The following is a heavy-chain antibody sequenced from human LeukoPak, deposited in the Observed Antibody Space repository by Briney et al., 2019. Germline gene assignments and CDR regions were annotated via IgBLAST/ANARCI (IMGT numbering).Heavy chain of an antibody. J-gene: IGHJ4*02. CDR1: GYTFTSYG. V-gene: IGHV1-2*06. CDR3: ARDLRYSSGCLNY. CDR2: INPNSGGT. D-gene: IGHD6-19*01. Sequence: ASAKVSCKASGYTFTSYGISWVRQAPGQGLEWMGRINPNSGGTNYAQKFQGRVTMTRDTSISTAYMELSRLRSDDTAVYYCARDLRYSSGCLNYWGQGTLVTVSS.